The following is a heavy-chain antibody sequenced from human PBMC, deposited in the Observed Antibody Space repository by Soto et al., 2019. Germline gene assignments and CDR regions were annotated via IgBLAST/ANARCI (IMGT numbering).Heavy chain of an antibody. J-gene: IGHJ2*01. CDR3: ARGTKGAGGWKFDL. CDR1: GYTLDTHA. CDR2: IGAIVYGDGT. Sequence: QVQVVQSDDEVKRHGASVRISCKASGYTLDTHALTWVRQAPGQGLEWMGWIGAIVYGDGTNDARKFQGRLTMARDTSPNTVYRGLRSLRSGDTAVYYCARGTKGAGGWKFDLGGRGTLVVVSS. D-gene: IGHD2-8*01. V-gene: IGHV1-18*01.